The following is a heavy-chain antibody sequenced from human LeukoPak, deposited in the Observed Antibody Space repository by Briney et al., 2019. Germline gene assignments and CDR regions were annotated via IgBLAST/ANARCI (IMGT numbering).Heavy chain of an antibody. J-gene: IGHJ4*02. D-gene: IGHD1-26*01. CDR2: IYYSGST. CDR3: ASEPYVGRDFDY. CDR1: GGSISSSSYY. Sequence: SETLSLTCTVSGGSISSSSYYWGWIRQPPGKGLEWIGSIYYSGSTYYNPSLKSRVTISVDTSKNQFSLKLSSVTAADTAVYYCASEPYVGRDFDYWGQGTLVTVSS. V-gene: IGHV4-39*01.